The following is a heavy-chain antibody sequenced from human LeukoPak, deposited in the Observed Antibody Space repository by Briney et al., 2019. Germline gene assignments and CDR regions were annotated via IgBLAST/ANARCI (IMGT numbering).Heavy chain of an antibody. V-gene: IGHV4-59*01. Sequence: KASETLSLTCTVSGDSISTYYWNWIRQPPGKGLEWIGYIYYSGSTHYNPSLESRVTISVDTSKNQFSLRLSSVTAADTAVYYCARDSSGHFDFDYWGQGILVTVSS. J-gene: IGHJ4*02. CDR3: ARDSSGHFDFDY. CDR2: IYYSGST. D-gene: IGHD3-22*01. CDR1: GDSISTYY.